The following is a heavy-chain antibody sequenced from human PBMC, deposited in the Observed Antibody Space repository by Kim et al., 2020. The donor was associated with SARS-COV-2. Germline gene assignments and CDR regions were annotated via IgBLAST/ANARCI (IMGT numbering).Heavy chain of an antibody. D-gene: IGHD2-15*01. V-gene: IGHV4-59*08. Sequence: PSLKSLVTISVDTSKSQFSLKLSSVTAADTAMYYCARHPSCGSFYWFDPWGQGTLVTVSS. J-gene: IGHJ5*02. CDR3: ARHPSCGSFYWFDP.